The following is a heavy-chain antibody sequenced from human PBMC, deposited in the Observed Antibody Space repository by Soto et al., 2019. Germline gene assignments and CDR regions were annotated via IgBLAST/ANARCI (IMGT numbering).Heavy chain of an antibody. Sequence: QVQLVQSGAEVKNPGASVKVSCKASGYTFTSFYIHWVRQAPGQGLEWMAIINPNGGSTNYAQNLQGRVTLTRDTSTNTFYMELSSLTSEDTAVYYCARGLTSGDYWGQGTLVTVSS. CDR3: ARGLTSGDY. V-gene: IGHV1-46*01. J-gene: IGHJ4*02. CDR2: INPNGGST. CDR1: GYTFTSFY. D-gene: IGHD7-27*01.